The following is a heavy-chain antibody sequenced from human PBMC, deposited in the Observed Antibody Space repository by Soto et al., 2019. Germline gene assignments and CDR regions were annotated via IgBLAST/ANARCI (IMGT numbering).Heavy chain of an antibody. Sequence: PGGSLRLSCAASGFTFSSYWVSWVRQAPGKGLEWVANIKQDGSEKYYVDSVKGRFTISRDNAKNSLYLQMNSLRAEDTAVYYCARDLSYGDPHWGQGTLVTVS. CDR1: GFTFSSYW. V-gene: IGHV3-7*01. J-gene: IGHJ4*02. D-gene: IGHD4-17*01. CDR3: ARDLSYGDPH. CDR2: IKQDGSEK.